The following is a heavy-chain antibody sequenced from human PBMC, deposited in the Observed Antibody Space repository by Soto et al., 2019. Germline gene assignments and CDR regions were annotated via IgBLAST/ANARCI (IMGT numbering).Heavy chain of an antibody. CDR2: INHSGST. V-gene: IGHV4-34*01. Sequence: LSLTCAVYGGSFSGYYCSLIRQPPGKGLEWIGEINHSGSTNYNPSLKSRVTISVDTSKNQFSLKLSSVTAADTAVYYCARGSMVRGVNYWGQGTLVTVSS. CDR3: ARGSMVRGVNY. J-gene: IGHJ4*02. CDR1: GGSFSGYY. D-gene: IGHD3-10*01.